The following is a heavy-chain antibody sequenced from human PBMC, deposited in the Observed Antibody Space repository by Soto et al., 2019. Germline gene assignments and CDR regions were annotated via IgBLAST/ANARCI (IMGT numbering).Heavy chain of an antibody. J-gene: IGHJ4*02. CDR1: GFTFSNYE. D-gene: IGHD3-22*01. V-gene: IGHV3-48*03. Sequence: GGSLRLSCAASGFTFSNYEMSWGRQAPGKGLEWISYISSTASHIYYADSVKGRVTISRDNAKNSLYLQMNSLRVEDTAVYYCAREKYDISGYFLDYWCQGSLVTVSS. CDR3: AREKYDISGYFLDY. CDR2: ISSTASHI.